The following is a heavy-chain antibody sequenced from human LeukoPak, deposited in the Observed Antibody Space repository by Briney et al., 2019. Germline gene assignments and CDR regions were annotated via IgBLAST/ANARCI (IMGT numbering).Heavy chain of an antibody. V-gene: IGHV4-59*12. CDR2: IYYSGST. Sequence: PSETLSLTCTVSGGSISSYYWSWIRQPPGKGLEWIGYIYYSGSTNYNPSLKSRVTISVDTSKNQFSLKLSSVTAADTAVYYCARDSYYGSGSYSHYYFDYWGQGTLVTVSS. CDR1: GGSISSYY. D-gene: IGHD3-10*01. J-gene: IGHJ4*02. CDR3: ARDSYYGSGSYSHYYFDY.